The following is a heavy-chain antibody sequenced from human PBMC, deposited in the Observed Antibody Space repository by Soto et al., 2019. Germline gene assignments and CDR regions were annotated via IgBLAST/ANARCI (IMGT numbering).Heavy chain of an antibody. CDR1: GFTFSDYY. V-gene: IGHV3-11*06. CDR3: ARDIRPISGYANFDY. D-gene: IGHD3-22*01. J-gene: IGHJ4*02. Sequence: QVQLVESGGGLVKPGGSLRLSCAASGFTFSDYYMSWIRQAPGKGLEWVSYISSSSSYTNYADSVKGRFTISRDNAKNSLYLQMNSLRAEDTAVYYCARDIRPISGYANFDYWGQGTLVTVSS. CDR2: ISSSSSYT.